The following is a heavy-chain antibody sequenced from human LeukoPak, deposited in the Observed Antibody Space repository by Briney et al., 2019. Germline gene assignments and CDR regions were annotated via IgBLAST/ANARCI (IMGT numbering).Heavy chain of an antibody. V-gene: IGHV1-8*01. CDR1: GYTLTSYD. CDR2: MNPNSGNT. J-gene: IGHJ5*02. D-gene: IGHD2-2*01. CDR3: ARVREDCSSTSCYPRFDP. Sequence: ASVKVSCKASGYTLTSYDINWVRQATGQGLEWMGWMNPNSGNTGYAQKFQGRVTMTRNTSISTAYMELSSLRSEDTAVYYCARVREDCSSTSCYPRFDPWGQGTLVTVSS.